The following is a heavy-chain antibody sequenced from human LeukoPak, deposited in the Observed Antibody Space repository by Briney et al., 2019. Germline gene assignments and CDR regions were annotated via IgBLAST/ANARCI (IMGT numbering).Heavy chain of an antibody. V-gene: IGHV3-11*05. Sequence: PGGSLRLSCAAPGFTFSDYYMSWIRQAPGKGLEWVSYISSSSSYTNYADSVKGRFTISRDNAKNSLYLQMNSLRAEDTAVYYCAREHWKNPDYWGQGTLVTVSS. CDR1: GFTFSDYY. CDR3: AREHWKNPDY. D-gene: IGHD1/OR15-1a*01. CDR2: ISSSSSYT. J-gene: IGHJ4*02.